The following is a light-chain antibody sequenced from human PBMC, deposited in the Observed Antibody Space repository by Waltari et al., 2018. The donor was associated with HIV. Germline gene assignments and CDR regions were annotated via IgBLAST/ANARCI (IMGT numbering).Light chain of an antibody. CDR1: SGHSRYD. J-gene: IGLJ3*02. CDR3: QTWENGPKV. CDR2: VNSDGSH. Sequence: LTQSPSASASLGASVKLTCTLSSGHSRYDIAWHQQQPEKGPRYLMKVNSDGSHNKGDGIPDRFSGSSSGAERYLTISSLQSDDEADYYCQTWENGPKVFGGGTKLTVV. V-gene: IGLV4-69*01.